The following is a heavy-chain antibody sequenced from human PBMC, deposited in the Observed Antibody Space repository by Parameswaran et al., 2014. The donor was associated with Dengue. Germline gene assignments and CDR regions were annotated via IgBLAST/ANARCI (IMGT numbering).Heavy chain of an antibody. V-gene: IGHV4-30-4*01. CDR3: ARAFWSGYYSFDY. D-gene: IGHD3-3*01. Sequence: RWIRQPLGKGLEWIGYIYYSGSTYYNPSLKSRVTISVDTSKNQFSLKLSSVTAADTAVYYCARAFWSGYYSFDYWGQGTLVTVSS. J-gene: IGHJ4*02. CDR2: IYYSGST.